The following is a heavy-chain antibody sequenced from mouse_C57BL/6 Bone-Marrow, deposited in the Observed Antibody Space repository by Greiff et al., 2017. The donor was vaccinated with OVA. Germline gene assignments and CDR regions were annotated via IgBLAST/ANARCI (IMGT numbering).Heavy chain of an antibody. CDR2: INPNNGGT. Sequence: VQLQHSGPELVKPGASVKIPCKASGYTFTDYNMDWVKQSHGKSLEWIGDINPNNGGTIYNQKFKGKATLTVDKSSSTAYMELRSLTSEDTAVYYCARQDFGRDYFDYWGQGTTLTVSS. V-gene: IGHV1-18*01. CDR3: ARQDFGRDYFDY. CDR1: GYTFTDYN. J-gene: IGHJ2*01.